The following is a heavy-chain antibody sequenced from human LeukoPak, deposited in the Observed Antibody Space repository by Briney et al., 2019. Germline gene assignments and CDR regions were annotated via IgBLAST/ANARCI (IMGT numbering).Heavy chain of an antibody. J-gene: IGHJ4*02. CDR1: GGSLSGNY. V-gene: IGHV4-34*01. CDR2: GTHDGVT. CDR3: ARGLNILDY. Sequence: SETLSLTCAVHGGSLSGNYWSWTRQPPGKGLQWIGQGTHDGVTTYNPSLKSRVTISVDTPRNQVSLKVISLTAADTAVYYCARGLNILDYWGQGTLVTVSS.